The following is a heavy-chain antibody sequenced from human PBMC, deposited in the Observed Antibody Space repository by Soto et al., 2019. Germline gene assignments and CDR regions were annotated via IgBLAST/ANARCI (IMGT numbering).Heavy chain of an antibody. CDR2: ISNSGADT. CDR3: AKPDRYASGSYPFAFPNDAFDL. J-gene: IGHJ3*01. V-gene: IGHV3-23*01. D-gene: IGHD3-10*01. Sequence: EVRLLQSGGGLVQPGGSLTLSCAASGLTFSTFSQYAMSWVRQAPGKGLEWVSTISNSGADTYYAESVKGRLTVSRDNSKDTLFLQMSGLRAEDTAVYYCAKPDRYASGSYPFAFPNDAFDLWGQGTMVTVSS. CDR1: GLTFSTFSQYA.